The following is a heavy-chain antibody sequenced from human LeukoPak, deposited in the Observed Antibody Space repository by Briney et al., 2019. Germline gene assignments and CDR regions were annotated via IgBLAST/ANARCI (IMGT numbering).Heavy chain of an antibody. CDR2: LSPSGDST. CDR1: GFTFSYFA. V-gene: IGHV3-23*01. Sequence: PGGSLRLSCAASGFTFSYFAMNWVRQAPGKGLEWVSGLSPSGDSTYYADSVKGRFTISRDNSKSTVYLQMNRLRAEDTAVYYCAKPSSGWYGSLRLDYFDYWGQGTLVTVSS. J-gene: IGHJ4*02. CDR3: AKPSSGWYGSLRLDYFDY. D-gene: IGHD6-19*01.